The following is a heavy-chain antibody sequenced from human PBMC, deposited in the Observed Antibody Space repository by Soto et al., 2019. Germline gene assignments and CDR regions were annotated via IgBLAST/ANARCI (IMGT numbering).Heavy chain of an antibody. CDR1: GGSFSGYY. J-gene: IGHJ4*02. CDR3: ATTGYSSSWSGN. D-gene: IGHD6-13*01. V-gene: IGHV4-34*01. CDR2: INHSGST. Sequence: PSETLSLTCAVYGGSFSGYYWSWIRQPPGKGLEWIGEINHSGSTNYNPSLKSRVTISVDTSKNQFSLKLSSVTAADTAVYYCATTGYSSSWSGNWGQGTLVTVS.